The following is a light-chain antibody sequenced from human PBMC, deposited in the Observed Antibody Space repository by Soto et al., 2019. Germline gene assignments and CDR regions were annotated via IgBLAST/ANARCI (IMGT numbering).Light chain of an antibody. Sequence: QMKNSPSSLSACVLGTVTTTSRASQSVSNYLNWYQWKPGKAPELLIYAASSLQGGVPSRFSGSGSGTDFTLTISSLEPEDFATYYCQQSYTTPRTFGQGTKVDIK. CDR1: QSVSNY. CDR2: AAS. V-gene: IGKV1-39*01. J-gene: IGKJ1*01. CDR3: QQSYTTPRT.